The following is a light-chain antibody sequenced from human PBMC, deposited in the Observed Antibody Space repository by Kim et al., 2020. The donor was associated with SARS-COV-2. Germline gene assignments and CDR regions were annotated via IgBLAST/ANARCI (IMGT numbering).Light chain of an antibody. Sequence: SPGERATLSYRASQSVTRYLSLYQHKPCQAPRLLINDASNRATGIPARFSCSGSGTDFTLSISSLEPEDFAVFYCHQRNDWPRVTFGLGTRLEIK. J-gene: IGKJ5*01. CDR3: HQRNDWPRVT. V-gene: IGKV3-11*01. CDR1: QSVTRY. CDR2: DAS.